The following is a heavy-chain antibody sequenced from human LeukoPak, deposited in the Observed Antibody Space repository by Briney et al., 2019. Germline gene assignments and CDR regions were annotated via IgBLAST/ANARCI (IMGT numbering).Heavy chain of an antibody. J-gene: IGHJ4*02. CDR2: ISGSGGST. CDR3: AREANSYYYGSGSYFYFDY. CDR1: GFTFSSYA. D-gene: IGHD3-10*01. V-gene: IGHV3-23*01. Sequence: GSLRLSCAASGFTFSSYAMSWVRQAPGKGLEWVSAISGSGGSTYYADSVKGRFTISRDNSKNTLYLQMNSLRPEDTAAYYCAREANSYYYGSGSYFYFDYWGQGTLVTVSS.